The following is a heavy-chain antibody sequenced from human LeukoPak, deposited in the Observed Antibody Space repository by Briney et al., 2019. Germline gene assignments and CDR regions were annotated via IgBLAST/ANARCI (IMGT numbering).Heavy chain of an antibody. Sequence: ASVKVSCKASGGTFSSYAISWVRQAPGQGLEWMGGIIPIFGTANYAQKFQGRVTITADESTSTAYMELSSLRSEDTAVYYCASSNVEMATIRSRAFDYWGQGTLVTVSS. V-gene: IGHV1-69*13. J-gene: IGHJ4*02. CDR1: GGTFSSYA. CDR2: IIPIFGTA. CDR3: ASSNVEMATIRSRAFDY. D-gene: IGHD5-24*01.